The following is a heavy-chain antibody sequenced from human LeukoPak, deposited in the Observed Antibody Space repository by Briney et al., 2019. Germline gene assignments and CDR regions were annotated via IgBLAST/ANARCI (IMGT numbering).Heavy chain of an antibody. Sequence: ASVKVSCKASGYTFTDYYMHWVRQAPGQGLEWMGRINPRIGDTNSARRFQGRVTMTRDTSISTAYMDLNRLTSDDTAVYYCARGAWDYDGKDYWGQGTLVTVSS. V-gene: IGHV1-2*06. CDR1: GYTFTDYY. CDR2: INPRIGDT. J-gene: IGHJ4*02. CDR3: ARGAWDYDGKDY. D-gene: IGHD1-7*01.